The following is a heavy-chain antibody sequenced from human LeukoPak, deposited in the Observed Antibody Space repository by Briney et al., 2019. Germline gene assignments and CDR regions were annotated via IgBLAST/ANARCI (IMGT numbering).Heavy chain of an antibody. V-gene: IGHV3-23*01. CDR1: GFPFSSYA. Sequence: GGSLRLSCAASGFPFSSYAMNWVRQAPGKGLEWVSTIFGSGDTTYYADSVKGRFTVSRDNSKNMLYLQMNNLRPEDTATYYCAKRNTMVRGGPCFDYWGQGLMVTVSS. CDR3: AKRNTMVRGGPCFDY. CDR2: IFGSGDTT. D-gene: IGHD3-10*01. J-gene: IGHJ4*02.